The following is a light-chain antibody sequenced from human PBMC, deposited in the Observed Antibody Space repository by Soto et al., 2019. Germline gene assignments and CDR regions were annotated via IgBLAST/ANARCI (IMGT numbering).Light chain of an antibody. CDR2: EDN. CDR1: SGSIASNY. CDR3: QSYDSSILNV. J-gene: IGLJ6*01. V-gene: IGLV6-57*04. Sequence: NFMLTQPHSVSESPGKTVTISCTRSSGSIASNYVQWYQQRPGSAPTTVIYEDNQRPSGVPDRFSGSIDSSSNSASLTISGLKTEDEADYYCQSYDSSILNVFGSGTQVTVL.